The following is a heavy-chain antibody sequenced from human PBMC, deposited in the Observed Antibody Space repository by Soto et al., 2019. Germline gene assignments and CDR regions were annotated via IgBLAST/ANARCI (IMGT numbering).Heavy chain of an antibody. J-gene: IGHJ3*02. V-gene: IGHV3-23*01. CDR3: APHVGCSGGSCQYDAFAI. CDR2: VTADGGT. CDR1: GFTVCSHA. Sequence: EVQVLESGGGLVQPGGSLRLSCEGSGFTVCSHAMTWIRQAPGKGPEWVSTVTADGGTYYADSVKGRFAMSRDTSENTLYLQMNSLGAEDTAAYYCAPHVGCSGGSCQYDAFAIRGQGTMVTVSS. D-gene: IGHD2-15*01.